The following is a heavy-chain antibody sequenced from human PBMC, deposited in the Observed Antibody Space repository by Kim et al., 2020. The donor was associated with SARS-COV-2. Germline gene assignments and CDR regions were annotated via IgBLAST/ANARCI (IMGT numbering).Heavy chain of an antibody. V-gene: IGHV3-72*01. D-gene: IGHD1-26*01. Sequence: EDAGAVNGKFTISRDDSKHSLYLQMNSLKAEDSAVYYCATVGTTTYVFDYWGQGALVTVSS. J-gene: IGHJ4*02. CDR3: ATVGTTTYVFDY.